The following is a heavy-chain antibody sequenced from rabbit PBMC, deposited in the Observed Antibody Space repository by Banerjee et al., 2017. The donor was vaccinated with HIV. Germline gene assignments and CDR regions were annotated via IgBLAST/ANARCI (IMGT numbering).Heavy chain of an antibody. CDR1: GFSFSSGYY. J-gene: IGHJ4*01. D-gene: IGHD6-1*01. Sequence: QSLEESGGDLVKPGASLTLTCTASGFSFSSGYYMCWVRQAPGKGLELIACIYTSSDSTYSANWAKGRFTISKTSSTTVTLQMTSLTAADTATYFCARRAYVDNNYYFGLWGQGTLVTVS. V-gene: IGHV1S40*01. CDR2: IYTSSDST. CDR3: ARRAYVDNNYYFGL.